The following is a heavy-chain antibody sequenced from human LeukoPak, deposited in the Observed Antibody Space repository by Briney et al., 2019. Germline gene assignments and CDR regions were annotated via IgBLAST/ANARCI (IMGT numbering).Heavy chain of an antibody. CDR1: GFTFDDYA. Sequence: PGGSLRLSCAASGFTFDDYAMHWVRQAPGKGLEWVSGINWNGGKIGYADSVKGRFTISRDNAKNSLCLQINSLRAEDTALYYCAKDRGVGIYYFDYWGQGTLVTVSS. CDR2: INWNGGKI. V-gene: IGHV3-9*01. D-gene: IGHD1-26*01. CDR3: AKDRGVGIYYFDY. J-gene: IGHJ4*02.